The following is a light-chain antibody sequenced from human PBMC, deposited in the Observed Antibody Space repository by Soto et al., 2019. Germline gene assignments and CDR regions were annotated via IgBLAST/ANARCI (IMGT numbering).Light chain of an antibody. CDR2: GAS. CDR1: QSVSSY. Sequence: EIVMTQSPATLSVSPGERATLSCRASQSVSSYLAWYQQKPGQAPRLLIYGASKRATGFPARFSGSGSGTDFTLTISSLEPEDFAVYYCQHYDWSLTWTFGPGTKVDIK. V-gene: IGKV3-15*01. J-gene: IGKJ1*01. CDR3: QHYDWSLTWT.